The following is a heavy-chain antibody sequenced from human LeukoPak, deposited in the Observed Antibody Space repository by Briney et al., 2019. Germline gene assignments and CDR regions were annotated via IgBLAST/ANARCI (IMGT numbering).Heavy chain of an antibody. Sequence: ASVKVSCKASGYTFTSYGISWVRQAPGQGLEWMGWISAYNGNTNYAQKLQGRVTMTTDTSTSTAYVELRSLRSDDTAVYYCARDSIFGVVNVPDYWGQGTLVTVSS. V-gene: IGHV1-18*01. CDR3: ARDSIFGVVNVPDY. D-gene: IGHD3-3*01. J-gene: IGHJ4*02. CDR2: ISAYNGNT. CDR1: GYTFTSYG.